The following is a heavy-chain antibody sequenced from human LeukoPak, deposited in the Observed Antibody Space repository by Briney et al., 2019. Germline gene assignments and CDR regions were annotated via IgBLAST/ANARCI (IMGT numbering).Heavy chain of an antibody. CDR1: GGSISSSNW. Sequence: SGTLSLTCAVSGGSISSSNWWSWVLQPPGKGLEWIGEIYHSGSTNYNPSLKSRVTISVDKSKNQFSLKLSSVTAADTAVYYCASVKGWLRSGAFDIWGQGTMVTVSS. V-gene: IGHV4-4*02. CDR3: ASVKGWLRSGAFDI. J-gene: IGHJ3*02. CDR2: IYHSGST. D-gene: IGHD5-12*01.